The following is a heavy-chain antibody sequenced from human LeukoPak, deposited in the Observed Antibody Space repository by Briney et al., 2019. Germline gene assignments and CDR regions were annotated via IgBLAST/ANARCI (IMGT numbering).Heavy chain of an antibody. V-gene: IGHV3-74*01. CDR3: ARDRGYTQDY. J-gene: IGHJ4*02. Sequence: GGSLRLSCAASGFTFSSYWMHWVRQAPGKGLVWVSYIKSDGRSTSYADSVKGRFTISRDNAKNTLYLQMNSLRAEDTAVYYCARDRGYTQDYWGQGTLVTVAS. CDR2: IKSDGRST. CDR1: GFTFSSYW. D-gene: IGHD5-12*01.